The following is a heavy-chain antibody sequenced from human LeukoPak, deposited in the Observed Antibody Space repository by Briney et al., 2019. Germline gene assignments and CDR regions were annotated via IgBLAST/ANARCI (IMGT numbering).Heavy chain of an antibody. CDR3: AREVVGGYFDY. D-gene: IGHD2-15*01. Sequence: GGSLRLSCAASGFTFGSYSMNWVRQAPGKGLEWVSSISSSSSYIYYADSVKGRFTISRDNAKNSLYLQMNSLRAEDTAVYYCAREVVGGYFDYWGQGTLVTVSS. V-gene: IGHV3-21*01. CDR1: GFTFGSYS. J-gene: IGHJ4*02. CDR2: ISSSSSYI.